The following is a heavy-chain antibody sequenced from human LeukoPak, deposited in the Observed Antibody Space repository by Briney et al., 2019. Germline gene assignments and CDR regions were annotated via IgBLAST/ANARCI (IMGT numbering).Heavy chain of an antibody. Sequence: GESLKISCKGSGYSFTSYWIAWVRQMPGKGLEWLGIIYPGNSDTRYSPSFQGQVTISADKSITTAYLQWSSLKASDSGMYYCARRLAATGPGWNDYWGQGTLVTVSS. J-gene: IGHJ4*02. CDR3: ARRLAATGPGWNDY. CDR2: IYPGNSDT. V-gene: IGHV5-51*01. D-gene: IGHD6-13*01. CDR1: GYSFTSYW.